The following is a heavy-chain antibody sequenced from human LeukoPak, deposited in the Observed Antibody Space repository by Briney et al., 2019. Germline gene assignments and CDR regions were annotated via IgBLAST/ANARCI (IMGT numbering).Heavy chain of an antibody. J-gene: IGHJ4*02. D-gene: IGHD3-22*01. CDR1: GLTFSSYA. CDR2: ISGSGGST. CDR3: AKNPGDSNGYYYLYYFDY. V-gene: IGHV3-23*01. Sequence: PGGSLRLSCAASGLTFSSYAMSWVRQAPGKGLEWVSAISGSGGSTYYADSVKGRFTISRDNSKNTLYLQMNSLRAEDTAVYYCAKNPGDSNGYYYLYYFDYWGQGTLVTVSS.